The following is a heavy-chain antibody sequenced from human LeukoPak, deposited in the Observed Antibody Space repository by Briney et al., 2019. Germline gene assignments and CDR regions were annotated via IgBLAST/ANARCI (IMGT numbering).Heavy chain of an antibody. CDR3: ASDPYYYDSSGQIDY. V-gene: IGHV1-2*06. D-gene: IGHD3-22*01. CDR2: INPDSGDT. CDR1: GYTFTGYY. J-gene: IGHJ4*02. Sequence: VASLKVSCTASGYTFTGYYMHWVRQAPGQGLEWMGRINPDSGDTNYAENIQGRVTITRDTSISTAYMELSRLRSDDTAVYYCASDPYYYDSSGQIDYWGQGTLVTVSS.